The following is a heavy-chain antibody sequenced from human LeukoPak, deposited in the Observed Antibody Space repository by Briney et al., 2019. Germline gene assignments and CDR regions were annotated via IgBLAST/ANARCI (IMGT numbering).Heavy chain of an antibody. V-gene: IGHV3-23*01. CDR1: GFTFSSYA. D-gene: IGHD3-10*01. CDR2: ISGSGGST. CDR3: AKEGLLWFGELPYFDY. J-gene: IGHJ4*02. Sequence: GGSLRLSCAASGFTFSSYAMSWVRQAPGKGLEWVSAISGSGGSTYYADSVKGRFTISGDNSKNTLYLQMNSLRAEDTAVYYCAKEGLLWFGELPYFDYWGQGTLVTVSS.